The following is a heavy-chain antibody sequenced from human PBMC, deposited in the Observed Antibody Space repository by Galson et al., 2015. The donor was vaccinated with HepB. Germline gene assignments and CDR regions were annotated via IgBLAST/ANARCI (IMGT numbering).Heavy chain of an antibody. CDR3: ARVWDRGGYTRWGNYYYGMDV. CDR1: GSPFNTYA. CDR2: ILHDGSIK. V-gene: IGHV3-30*04. J-gene: IGHJ6*02. Sequence: SLRLSCAASGSPFNTYALHWFRQTPGKGLEWVAGILHDGSIKYNMDSGKGRFTISRDNSKDSVYLQLDYLRVEDTAVYYCARVWDRGGYTRWGNYYYGMDVWGQGTAVTVSS. D-gene: IGHD2-15*01.